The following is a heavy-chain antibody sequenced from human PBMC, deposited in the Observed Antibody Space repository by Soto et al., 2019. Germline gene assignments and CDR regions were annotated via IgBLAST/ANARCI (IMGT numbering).Heavy chain of an antibody. V-gene: IGHV1-18*04. D-gene: IGHD2-2*01. CDR2: ISAYNANT. J-gene: IGHJ5*02. Sequence: QVQLVQSGAEVKKPGASVKVSCKTSGYTFTSYSITWVRQAPGQGLEWMGRISAYNANTHYAQNLQGRVTMTTDTSTSTAYMELRSLRSDDTAVYSCARIQYAWFEPWGQGTLVTVSS. CDR1: GYTFTSYS. CDR3: ARIQYAWFEP.